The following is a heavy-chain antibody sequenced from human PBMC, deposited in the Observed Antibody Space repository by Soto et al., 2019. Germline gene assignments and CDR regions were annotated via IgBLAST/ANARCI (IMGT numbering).Heavy chain of an antibody. CDR3: AREDSIIIPAVSDF. V-gene: IGHV3-21*01. J-gene: IGHJ4*02. CDR2: ISKSDYT. D-gene: IGHD2-2*01. CDR1: VFAFNNYG. Sequence: WGSLLISCTFSVFAFNNYGINWVRQAPGKGLEWVSSISKSDYTYYSDSVKGRFTISRDNAKNSVSLQMNTLRVEDTAVYYCAREDSIIIPAVSDFWGQGTMVTVSS.